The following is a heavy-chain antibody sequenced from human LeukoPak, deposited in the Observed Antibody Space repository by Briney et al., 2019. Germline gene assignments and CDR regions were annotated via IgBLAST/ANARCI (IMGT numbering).Heavy chain of an antibody. J-gene: IGHJ3*02. CDR3: ARGLSGSYYEAFDI. V-gene: IGHV3-21*04. D-gene: IGHD1-26*01. CDR2: ISSSSSYI. Sequence: GGSLRLSCAASGFTFSSYSMNWVRQAPGKGLEWVSSISSSSSYIYYADSVKGRFTISRDNAKNSLYLQMNSLRAEDTALYYCARGLSGSYYEAFDIWGQGTMVTVSS. CDR1: GFTFSSYS.